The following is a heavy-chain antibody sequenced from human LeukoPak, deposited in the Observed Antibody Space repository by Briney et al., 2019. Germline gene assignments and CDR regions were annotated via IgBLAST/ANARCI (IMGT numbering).Heavy chain of an antibody. J-gene: IGHJ3*02. CDR3: AKVLEQWLIRGGAFDM. Sequence: GGSLRLSCAASGFTFSSYAMSWVRQAPGKGLEWVSSITGSGDSTYDADSVKGRFTISRGNSKNTLYLQVNSLRAEDTAVYYCAKVLEQWLIRGGAFDMWGQGTMVTVSS. D-gene: IGHD6-19*01. CDR1: GFTFSSYA. V-gene: IGHV3-23*01. CDR2: ITGSGDST.